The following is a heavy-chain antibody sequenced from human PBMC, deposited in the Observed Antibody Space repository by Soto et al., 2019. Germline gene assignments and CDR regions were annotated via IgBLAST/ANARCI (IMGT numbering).Heavy chain of an antibody. J-gene: IGHJ4*02. CDR2: ISYDGSNK. CDR3: AKGGGYSGDDRFGVDY. Sequence: QVQLVESGGGVVQPGRSLRLSCAASGFTFSSYGMHWVRQAPGKGLEWVAVISYDGSNKYYADSVKGRFTISRDNSKNTLYQQMNSLRAEDTAVYYCAKGGGYSGDDRFGVDYWGQGTLVTVSS. D-gene: IGHD5-12*01. CDR1: GFTFSSYG. V-gene: IGHV3-30*18.